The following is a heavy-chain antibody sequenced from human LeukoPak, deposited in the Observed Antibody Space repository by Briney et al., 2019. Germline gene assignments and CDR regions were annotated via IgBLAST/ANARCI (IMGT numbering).Heavy chain of an antibody. D-gene: IGHD3-10*01. Sequence: GGSLRLSCAASGFTFSSYGMHWVRQAPGKGLEWVAVISYDGSNKYYADSVKGRFTISRDNSKNTLYLQMNSLRAEDTAVYYCAKSGAILLWFGELETGSYYFDYWGQGTLVTVSS. J-gene: IGHJ4*02. V-gene: IGHV3-30*18. CDR1: GFTFSSYG. CDR2: ISYDGSNK. CDR3: AKSGAILLWFGELETGSYYFDY.